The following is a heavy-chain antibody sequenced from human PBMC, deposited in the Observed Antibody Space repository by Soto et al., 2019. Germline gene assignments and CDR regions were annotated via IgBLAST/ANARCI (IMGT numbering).Heavy chain of an antibody. D-gene: IGHD3-22*01. CDR2: IYDGDSA. CDR3: ARAYYDTNGYGIDP. Sequence: PSETLSLTCTVSGGSMNSYYWSWIRQPPGKGLEWLGYIYDGDSANYNPSLKSRVIISVDMSKNQFYLRLTSVTAADTAVYYCARAYYDTNGYGIDPWGQGTLVTVSS. CDR1: GGSMNSYY. J-gene: IGHJ5*02. V-gene: IGHV4-59*01.